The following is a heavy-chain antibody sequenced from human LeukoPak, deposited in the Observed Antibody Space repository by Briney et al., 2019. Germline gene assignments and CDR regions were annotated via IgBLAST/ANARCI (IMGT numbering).Heavy chain of an antibody. CDR1: GGSFSGYY. V-gene: IGHV4-34*01. CDR3: ARATGSSGYYSGLDP. Sequence: PSETLSLTCAVYGGSFSGYYWSWIRQPPGKGLEWIGEINHSGSTNYNPSLKSRVTISVGTSKNQFSLKLSSVTAADTAVYYCARATGSSGYYSGLDPWGQGTLVTVSS. CDR2: INHSGST. D-gene: IGHD3-22*01. J-gene: IGHJ5*02.